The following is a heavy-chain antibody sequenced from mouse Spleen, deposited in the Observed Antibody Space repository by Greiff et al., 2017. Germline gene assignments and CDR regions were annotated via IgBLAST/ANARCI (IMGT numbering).Heavy chain of an antibody. CDR3: TVYGPGWFAY. CDR1: GFTFSNYW. CDR2: IRLKSDNYAT. Sequence: EVKVEESGGGLVQPGGSMKLSCVASGFTFSNYWMNWVRQSPEKGLEWVAQIRLKSDNYATHYAESVKGRFTISRDDSKSSVYLQMNNLRAEDTGIYYCTVYGPGWFAYWGQGTLVTVSA. D-gene: IGHD1-2*01. V-gene: IGHV6-3*01. J-gene: IGHJ3*01.